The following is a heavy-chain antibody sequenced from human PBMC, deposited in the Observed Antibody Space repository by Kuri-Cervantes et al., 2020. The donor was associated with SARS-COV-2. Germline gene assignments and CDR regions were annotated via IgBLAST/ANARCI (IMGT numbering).Heavy chain of an antibody. J-gene: IGHJ1*01. CDR2: ISSSSSTI. CDR3: ARAPSILGATLGYFQQ. CDR1: GFTFSSYA. V-gene: IGHV3-48*01. D-gene: IGHD1-26*01. Sequence: GESLKISCAASGFTFSSYAMHWVRQAPGKGLEWVSYISSSSSTIYYADSVKGRFTISRDNAKNSLYLQMNSLRAEDTAVYYCARAPSILGATLGYFQQWGQGTLVTVSS.